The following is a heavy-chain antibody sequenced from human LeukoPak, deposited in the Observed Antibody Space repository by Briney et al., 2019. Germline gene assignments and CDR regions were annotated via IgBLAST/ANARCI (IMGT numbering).Heavy chain of an antibody. CDR2: IIPIFGTA. Sequence: GASVKVSCKASGGTFSSYAISWVRQAPGQGLEWMGGIIPIFGTANYAQKFQGRVTITADESTSTAYMELSSLRSEDTAVYYCARYCSGGSCYLYGMDVWGQGTTVTVSS. CDR1: GGTFSSYA. V-gene: IGHV1-69*13. D-gene: IGHD2-15*01. CDR3: ARYCSGGSCYLYGMDV. J-gene: IGHJ6*02.